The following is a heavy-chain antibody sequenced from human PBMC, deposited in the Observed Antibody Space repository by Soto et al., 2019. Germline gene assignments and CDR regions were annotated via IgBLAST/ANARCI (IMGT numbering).Heavy chain of an antibody. D-gene: IGHD2-15*01. CDR3: ARDEGLEDIVVVVAAPGDYYYGMDV. J-gene: IGHJ6*02. CDR2: ISAYNGNT. CDR1: GYTFTSYG. Sequence: ASVKVSCKASGYTFTSYGISWVRQAPGQGLERMGWISAYNGNTNYAQKLQGRVTMTTDTSPSTAYMALRSLRSDDTAVYYCARDEGLEDIVVVVAAPGDYYYGMDVWGQRTTVTVSS. V-gene: IGHV1-18*01.